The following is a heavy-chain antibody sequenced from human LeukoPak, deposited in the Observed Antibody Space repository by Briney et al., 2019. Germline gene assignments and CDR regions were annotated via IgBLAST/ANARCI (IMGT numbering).Heavy chain of an antibody. V-gene: IGHV3-64D*06. CDR2: ISGNGVTT. J-gene: IGHJ1*01. Sequence: GESLKISCSASGFTFSISAMHWVRQAPGKGLQYVSVISGNGVTTSYADSVKGRFTVSRDNSKNTVYLQMSSLRAEDTAVYYCVADGRDGYNIYFHHWGQGTLVTVSS. CDR3: VADGRDGYNIYFHH. CDR1: GFTFSISA. D-gene: IGHD5-24*01.